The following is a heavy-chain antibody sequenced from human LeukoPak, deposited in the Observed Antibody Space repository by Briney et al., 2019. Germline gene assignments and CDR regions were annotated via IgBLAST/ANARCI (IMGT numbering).Heavy chain of an antibody. Sequence: GVSLTLSCAASRFTFNSYAMSWLRQAPGKGLEWVSAISGSGGSTYYADSVKGRFTISRDNSKNTLYLQMNSLRAEDTAVYYCAKEGVVLMVYASYFDYWGQGTLVTVSS. CDR1: RFTFNSYA. CDR2: ISGSGGST. D-gene: IGHD2-8*01. V-gene: IGHV3-23*01. J-gene: IGHJ4*02. CDR3: AKEGVVLMVYASYFDY.